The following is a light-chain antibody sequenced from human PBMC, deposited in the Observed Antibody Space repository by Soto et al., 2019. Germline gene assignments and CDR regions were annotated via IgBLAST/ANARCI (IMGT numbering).Light chain of an antibody. CDR2: DVS. CDR3: RSYTSSSTHWL. CDR1: SSDVGGYNY. V-gene: IGLV2-14*01. J-gene: IGLJ3*02. Sequence: QSALTQPASVSGSPGQSITISCTGTSSDVGGYNYVSWYQQHPGKAPKLMIYDVSNRPSGVSNRFSGSKSGNTASLTISGLQAEDEADYYCRSYTSSSTHWLFGGGTQLTVL.